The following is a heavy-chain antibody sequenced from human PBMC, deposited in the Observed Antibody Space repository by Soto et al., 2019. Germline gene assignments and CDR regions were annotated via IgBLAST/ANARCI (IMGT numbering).Heavy chain of an antibody. D-gene: IGHD2-21*01. CDR3: ARDVVDY. CDR2: IWYGGTNK. CDR1: GFTFSNYG. Sequence: QVQLVESGGGVVQPGRSLRLSCVASGFTFSNYGMHWVRQAPGKGLEWVAVIWYGGTNKYYADSVKGRFTISRDSSKNTLYLQLDSLRVEDTAVYYCARDVVDYWGQGTLVTVSS. V-gene: IGHV3-33*01. J-gene: IGHJ4*02.